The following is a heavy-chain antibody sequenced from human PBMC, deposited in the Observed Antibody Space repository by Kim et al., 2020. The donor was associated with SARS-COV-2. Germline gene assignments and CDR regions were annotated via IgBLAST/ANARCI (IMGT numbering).Heavy chain of an antibody. CDR1: GGSISSYY. J-gene: IGHJ3*02. Sequence: SETLSLTRTVSGGSISSYYWSWIRQPPGKGLEWIGYIYYSGSTNYNPSLKSRVTISVDTSKNQFSLKLSSVTAADTAVYYCAREGYYDSSRYKRDHAFDIWGQGTMVTVSS. D-gene: IGHD3-22*01. V-gene: IGHV4-59*01. CDR3: AREGYYDSSRYKRDHAFDI. CDR2: IYYSGST.